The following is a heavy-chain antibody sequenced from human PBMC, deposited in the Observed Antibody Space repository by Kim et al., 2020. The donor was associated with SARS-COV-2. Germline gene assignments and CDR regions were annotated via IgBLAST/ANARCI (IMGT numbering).Heavy chain of an antibody. Sequence: GGSLRLSCAASGFTFSSYAMHWVRQAPGKGLEWVAVISYDGSNKYYADSVKGRFTISRDNSKNTLYLQMNSLRAEDTAVYYCSRDRTFHPTLAYCGLGTL. V-gene: IGHV3-30-3*01. D-gene: IGHD2-21*01. CDR1: GFTFSSYA. J-gene: IGHJ4*02. CDR3: SRDRTFHPTLAY. CDR2: ISYDGSNK.